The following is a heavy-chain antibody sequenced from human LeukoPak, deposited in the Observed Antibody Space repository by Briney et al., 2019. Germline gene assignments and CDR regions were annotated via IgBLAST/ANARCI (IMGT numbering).Heavy chain of an antibody. D-gene: IGHD5-18*01. J-gene: IGHJ4*02. Sequence: GGSLRLSCAASGFTFSSYAMSWVRQAPGKGLEWVSGINWNGGSTGYADSVKGRFTISRGNAKKSLYLQMNSLRAEDTALYYCARESYITAQYYFDYWGQGTLVTVSS. V-gene: IGHV3-20*04. CDR3: ARESYITAQYYFDY. CDR2: INWNGGST. CDR1: GFTFSSYA.